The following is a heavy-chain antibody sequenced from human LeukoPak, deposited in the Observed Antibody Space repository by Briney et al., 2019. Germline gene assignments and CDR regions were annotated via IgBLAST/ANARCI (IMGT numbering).Heavy chain of an antibody. CDR3: ARDPCSGGSCYPLDV. Sequence: ASVKVSCKASGYTFTSYGISWVRQAPGQGLEWMGWISAYNGNTNYAQKLQGRVTMTTDTSTSTAYMELRSLRSDDTAVYYCARDPCSGGSCYPLDVWGQGTTVTVSS. J-gene: IGHJ6*02. CDR2: ISAYNGNT. CDR1: GYTFTSYG. D-gene: IGHD2-15*01. V-gene: IGHV1-18*01.